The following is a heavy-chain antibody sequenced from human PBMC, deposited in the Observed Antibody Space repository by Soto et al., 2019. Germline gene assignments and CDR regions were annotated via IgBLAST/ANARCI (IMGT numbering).Heavy chain of an antibody. CDR3: ARERLYNSCYYCSHFAY. CDR1: GDSINSSNW. CDR2: IYQSGST. J-gene: IGHJ4*02. D-gene: IGHD3-22*01. Sequence: QVQRQESGQGLVRPSGTLSLTCAVSGDSINSSNWWSWVRKPPGKGLEWIGKIYQSGSTNYNPCLKRRVTIYVDKSKNQFSLKLSSVTAADTAVYYCARERLYNSCYYCSHFAYWGQGTLVTVSS. V-gene: IGHV4-4*02.